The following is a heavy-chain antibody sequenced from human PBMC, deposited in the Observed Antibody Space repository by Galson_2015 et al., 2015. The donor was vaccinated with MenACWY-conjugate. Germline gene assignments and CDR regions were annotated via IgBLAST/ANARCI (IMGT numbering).Heavy chain of an antibody. D-gene: IGHD3-10*01. J-gene: IGHJ6*02. CDR3: TSSYYGSGSWEGDRYYYYYGMDV. CDR1: GFTFSGSA. V-gene: IGHV3-73*01. CDR2: IRSKANSYAT. Sequence: SLRLSCAASGFTFSGSAMHWVRQASGKGLEWVGRIRSKANSYATAYAASVKGRFTISRDDSKNTAYLQMNSLKTEDTAVYYCTSSYYGSGSWEGDRYYYYYGMDVWGQGTTVTVSS.